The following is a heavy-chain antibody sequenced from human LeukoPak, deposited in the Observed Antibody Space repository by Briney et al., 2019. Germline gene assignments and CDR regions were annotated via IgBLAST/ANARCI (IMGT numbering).Heavy chain of an antibody. V-gene: IGHV1-8*01. CDR2: MNPNSGNT. CDR1: GYTFTSYD. D-gene: IGHD3-9*01. Sequence: ASVKVSCKASGYTFTSYDINWVRQATGQGLEWMGWMNPNSGNTGYAQKFQGRVTMTRNTPISTAYMELSSLRSEDTAVYYCARGFSFLLRYFDWLLRPENYYYYYGMDVWGQGTTVTVSS. CDR3: ARGFSFLLRYFDWLLRPENYYYYYGMDV. J-gene: IGHJ6*02.